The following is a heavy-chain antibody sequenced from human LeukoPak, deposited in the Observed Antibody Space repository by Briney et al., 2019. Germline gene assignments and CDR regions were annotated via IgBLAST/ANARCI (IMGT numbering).Heavy chain of an antibody. J-gene: IGHJ4*02. CDR2: INHGGST. D-gene: IGHD6-13*01. Sequence: SSETLSLTCAVSGGSFSGHYWNWIRQPPGKGLEWIGEINHGGSTNYNPSLKSRVTISVDTSQNQFSLRLSSVTAADTAVYYCARGRYVTTRGGAAAGFLDYWGQGTLVTVST. CDR1: GGSFSGHY. CDR3: ARGRYVTTRGGAAAGFLDY. V-gene: IGHV4-34*01.